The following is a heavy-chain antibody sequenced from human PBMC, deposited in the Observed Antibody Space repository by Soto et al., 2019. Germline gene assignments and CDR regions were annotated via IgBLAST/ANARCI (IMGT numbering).Heavy chain of an antibody. CDR2: ISSSGSTI. D-gene: IGHD4-4*01. J-gene: IGHJ4*02. CDR3: ARDTPYYSSTFVAYFDY. CDR1: GFTFSSYE. Sequence: GSLRLSCAASGFTFSSYEMNWVRQAPGKGLEWVSYISSSGSTIYYADSVKGRFTISRDNAKNSLYLQMNSLRAEDTAVYYCARDTPYYSSTFVAYFDYWGQGTLVTVSS. V-gene: IGHV3-48*03.